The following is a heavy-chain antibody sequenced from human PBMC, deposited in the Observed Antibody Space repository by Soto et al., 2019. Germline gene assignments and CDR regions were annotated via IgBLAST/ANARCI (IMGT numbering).Heavy chain of an antibody. CDR3: ASMIGDPVLSFDS. CDR2: IFYSGST. D-gene: IGHD3-10*02. Sequence: QVQLQESGPGLVKPSEILSLTCTVSGGSISSYYWSWIRQPPGKGLEWIGFIFYSGSTSYNPSLKSRVTISIDTSEYQFSLKLNSVTAADTAVYYCASMIGDPVLSFDSWGQGILVAVSS. J-gene: IGHJ5*01. CDR1: GGSISSYY. V-gene: IGHV4-59*01.